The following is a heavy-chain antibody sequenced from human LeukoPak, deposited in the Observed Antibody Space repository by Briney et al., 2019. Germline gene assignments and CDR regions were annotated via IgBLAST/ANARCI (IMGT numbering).Heavy chain of an antibody. CDR1: GGSFSGYY. V-gene: IGHV4-34*01. J-gene: IGHJ4*02. CDR3: AGGYSYAGDY. D-gene: IGHD5-18*01. Sequence: SGTLSLTCAVYGGSFSGYYWSWIRQPPGKGLEWIGEINHSGSTNYNPSLKSRVTISVDTSKNQFSLKLSSVTAADTAVYYCAGGYSYAGDYWGQGTLVTVSS. CDR2: INHSGST.